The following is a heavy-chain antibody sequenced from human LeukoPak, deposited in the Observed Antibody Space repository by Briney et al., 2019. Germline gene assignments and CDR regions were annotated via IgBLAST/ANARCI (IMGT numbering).Heavy chain of an antibody. CDR3: ARGKIQLWSELDY. CDR1: GYTFTGYG. Sequence: GASVKVSCKASGYTFTGYGITWVRQAPGQGLEWMGWISAYNGNTDYAQKLQGRVTMTTDTSTSTAYMELGSLTSDDTAVYFCARGKIQLWSELDYWGQGTLVTVSS. J-gene: IGHJ4*02. V-gene: IGHV1-18*01. CDR2: ISAYNGNT. D-gene: IGHD5-18*01.